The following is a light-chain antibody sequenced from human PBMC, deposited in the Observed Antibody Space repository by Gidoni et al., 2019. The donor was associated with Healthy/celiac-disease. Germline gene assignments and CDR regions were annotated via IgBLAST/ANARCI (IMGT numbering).Light chain of an antibody. Sequence: SYELTQLPSVSVSAGQTASITCSGDRLGDKYACWYQQKPGQSPVLVIYQDSKRPSGIPERFSGSNSGNTATLTISGTQAMDEADYYCQAWDSSTGVFGTGTKVTVL. J-gene: IGLJ1*01. CDR3: QAWDSSTGV. V-gene: IGLV3-1*01. CDR1: RLGDKY. CDR2: QDS.